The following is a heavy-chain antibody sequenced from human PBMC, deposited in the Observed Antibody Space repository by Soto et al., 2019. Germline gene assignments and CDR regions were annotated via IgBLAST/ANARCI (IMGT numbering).Heavy chain of an antibody. V-gene: IGHV6-1*01. J-gene: IGHJ4*02. CDR1: GGSVSSNSAS. CDR2: TYYRSKWYN. D-gene: IGHD6-19*01. Sequence: PSQTLSLTCAISGGSVSSNSASWNWIGQSPSRGFEWLGRTYYRSKWYNDYAVSVKSRITINPDTSRNQFSLQLNSVTPDDTAVYYCTRESMSGWSDFWGQGTLVTVSS. CDR3: TRESMSGWSDF.